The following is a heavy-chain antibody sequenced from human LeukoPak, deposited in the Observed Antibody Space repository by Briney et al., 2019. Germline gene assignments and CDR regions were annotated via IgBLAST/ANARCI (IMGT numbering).Heavy chain of an antibody. D-gene: IGHD6-13*01. J-gene: IGHJ4*02. CDR1: GGSISGYY. V-gene: IGHV4-59*01. CDR2: IHYSGTT. CDR3: AKRGRSSWYFDY. Sequence: KPSETLSLTCTVSGGSISGYYWNWIRQPPGEGLEWIGYIHYSGTTNYNPSLKSRVTISVDTSKNQLSLKLSSVTAADTAVYFCAKRGRSSWYFDYWGQGTQVTVSS.